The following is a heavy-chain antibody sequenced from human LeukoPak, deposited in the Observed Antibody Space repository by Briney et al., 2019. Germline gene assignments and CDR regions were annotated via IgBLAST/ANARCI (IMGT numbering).Heavy chain of an antibody. J-gene: IGHJ5*02. CDR1: GGXFSGYY. CDR2: INHSGSN. Sequence: SETLSLTCAVYGGXFSGYYCSWIRQPPGKGLDWIGQINHSGSNKYNPSPKNRVTISVDTSKNQFSLKLSSVTAADTAVYYCARARHGYNYRGNWFDPWGQGTLVGVSS. V-gene: IGHV4-34*01. D-gene: IGHD5-18*01. CDR3: ARARHGYNYRGNWFDP.